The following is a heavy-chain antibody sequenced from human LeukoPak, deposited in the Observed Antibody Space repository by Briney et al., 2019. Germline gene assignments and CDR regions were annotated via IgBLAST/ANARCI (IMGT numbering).Heavy chain of an antibody. V-gene: IGHV3-21*01. D-gene: IGHD6-19*01. CDR2: ISSSSSYI. CDR3: ARELGSGWSIDY. J-gene: IGHJ4*02. Sequence: PGGSLRLSCAASGFTFSSYSMNWVRQAPGKGLEWVSSISSSSSYIYYADSVKGRFTISRDNAKNSLYLQMNSLRAEDTAVYYCARELGSGWSIDYWGQGTLVTVSS. CDR1: GFTFSSYS.